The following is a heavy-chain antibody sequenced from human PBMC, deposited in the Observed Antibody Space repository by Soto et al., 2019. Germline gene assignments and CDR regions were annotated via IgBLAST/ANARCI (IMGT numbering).Heavy chain of an antibody. CDR3: AGGSRYAATFDY. J-gene: IGHJ4*02. Sequence: QVQLVQSGAEVKKPGASVKVSCKASGYTFTSYDINWVRQATGQGLEWVGWMNPNSGNPGYAQKFQGRVAMTRNTSISTAYMELSSLRSEDTAVYYGAGGSRYAATFDYWGQGTLVTVSS. V-gene: IGHV1-8*01. CDR2: MNPNSGNP. CDR1: GYTFTSYD. D-gene: IGHD5-12*01.